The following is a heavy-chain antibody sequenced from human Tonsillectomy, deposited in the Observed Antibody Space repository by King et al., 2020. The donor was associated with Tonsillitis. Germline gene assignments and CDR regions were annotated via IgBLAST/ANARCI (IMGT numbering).Heavy chain of an antibody. CDR3: AKEIKQVAGDWYFDL. V-gene: IGHV3-33*06. CDR1: GFTFSRYG. Sequence: VQLVESGGGVVQPGRSLRLSCAASGFTFSRYGMHWVRHSPGEGLEWVAVIGNDGSVTYYADSVKGRFTLSRDNSENTLYMQMNSLRVEETAVYYCAKEIKQVAGDWYFDLWGRGTLVIVSS. CDR2: IGNDGSVT. J-gene: IGHJ2*01. D-gene: IGHD6-19*01.